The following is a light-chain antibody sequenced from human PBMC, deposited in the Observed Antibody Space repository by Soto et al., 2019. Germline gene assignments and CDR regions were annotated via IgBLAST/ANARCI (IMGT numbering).Light chain of an antibody. CDR2: GAS. CDR3: QHFGGTTFT. J-gene: IGKJ5*01. Sequence: EIVLTQSPGTLSLSPGEGASLSCRASQSVISSYIAWYQQRPGQTPSLLIYGASTRATGIPDRFSGSGSGTHFTLTISRLEPGDFAVYYCQHFGGTTFTFGQGTRLEIK. V-gene: IGKV3-20*01. CDR1: QSVISSY.